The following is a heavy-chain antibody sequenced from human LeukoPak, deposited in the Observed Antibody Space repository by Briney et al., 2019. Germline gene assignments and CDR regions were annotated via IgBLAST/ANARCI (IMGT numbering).Heavy chain of an antibody. V-gene: IGHV3-74*01. D-gene: IGHD1-26*01. CDR3: ASDLKWELLQPFDY. CDR1: GFTFSRYW. J-gene: IGHJ4*02. Sequence: GGSLRLSCAASGFTFSRYWMHWVRQAPGKGLVWVSRINSDGSSTSYADSVKGRFTISRDNAKNTLYLQMNSLRAEDTAVYYCASDLKWELLQPFDYWGQGTLVTVSS. CDR2: INSDGSST.